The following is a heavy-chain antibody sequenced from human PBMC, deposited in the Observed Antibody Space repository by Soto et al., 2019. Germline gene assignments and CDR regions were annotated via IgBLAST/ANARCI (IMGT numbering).Heavy chain of an antibody. Sequence: QGQQVQSEAEVKKPGASVKVSCKASGYTFTTYGITWVRQAPGQGLEWMGWISAYNGNTKYAQKLQGRVTMTTDTSTSTAYMDLRSLRSDDTAVYYCARRTWENSDAFDIWGQGTMVTVSS. D-gene: IGHD1-26*01. CDR1: GYTFTTYG. CDR3: ARRTWENSDAFDI. J-gene: IGHJ3*02. CDR2: ISAYNGNT. V-gene: IGHV1-18*04.